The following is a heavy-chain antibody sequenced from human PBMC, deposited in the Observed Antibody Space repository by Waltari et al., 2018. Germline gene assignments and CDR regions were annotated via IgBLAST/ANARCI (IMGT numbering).Heavy chain of an antibody. V-gene: IGHV4-39*01. Sequence: QLQLQESGPGLVKPSETLSLTCTVSGGSISSSSYYWGWIRQPPGKGLEWIGSIYYSGSTQYNPSLKSRVTISVDTSKNQFSLKLSSVTAADTAVYHCARHDGYSNYYWFDPWGQGSLVTVSS. CDR2: IYYSGST. D-gene: IGHD4-4*01. CDR3: ARHDGYSNYYWFDP. CDR1: GGSISSSSYY. J-gene: IGHJ5*02.